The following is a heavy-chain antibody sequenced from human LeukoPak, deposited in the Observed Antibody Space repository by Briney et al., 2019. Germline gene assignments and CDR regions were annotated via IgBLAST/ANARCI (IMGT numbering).Heavy chain of an antibody. J-gene: IGHJ5*02. Sequence: SETLSLTCTVSGGSISSSSYYWGWIRQPPGKGLEWIGSIYYSGSTYYNPSLKSRVTISVDTSKNQFSLKLSSVTAADTAVYYCARGVTMVRGVTSNWFDPWGQGTLVTVSS. CDR1: GGSISSSSYY. CDR3: ARGVTMVRGVTSNWFDP. D-gene: IGHD3-10*01. CDR2: IYYSGST. V-gene: IGHV4-39*01.